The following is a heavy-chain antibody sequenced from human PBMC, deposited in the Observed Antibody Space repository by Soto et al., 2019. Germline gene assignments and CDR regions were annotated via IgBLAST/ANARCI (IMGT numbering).Heavy chain of an antibody. CDR2: ISSSSSYI. V-gene: IGHV3-21*01. D-gene: IGHD4-17*01. J-gene: IGHJ6*02. CDR3: ARDYTVTGGYYYGMDV. Sequence: GGSLRLSRAASGFTFTRYTMNWVRQAPGKGLEWVSSISSSSSYIYYADSVKGRFTISRDNAKNSLYLQMNSLRAEDTAVYYCARDYTVTGGYYYGMDVWGQGTTVTVSS. CDR1: GFTFTRYT.